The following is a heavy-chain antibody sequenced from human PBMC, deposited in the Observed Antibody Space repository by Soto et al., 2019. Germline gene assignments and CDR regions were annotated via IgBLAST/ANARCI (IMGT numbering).Heavy chain of an antibody. J-gene: IGHJ6*02. CDR1: GYTFTSYG. V-gene: IGHV1-18*01. D-gene: IGHD3-10*01. Sequence: QVQLVQSGAEVKKPGASVKVSCKASGYTFTSYGISWVRQAPGQGLEWMGWISAYNGNTNYAQKLQGRDTMTTATSTSTAYMELRSLRSDDTAVYYCARDHHYYGSGSYLNSDYYYGMDVWGQGTTVTVSS. CDR2: ISAYNGNT. CDR3: ARDHHYYGSGSYLNSDYYYGMDV.